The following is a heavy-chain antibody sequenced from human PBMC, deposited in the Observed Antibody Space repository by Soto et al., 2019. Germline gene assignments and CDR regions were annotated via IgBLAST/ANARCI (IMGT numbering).Heavy chain of an antibody. CDR2: IRFDGSNE. V-gene: IGHV3-33*01. Sequence: GVRRVRKETSKGLEWVAIIRFDGSNEEYADSVKGRFTISRDNSKNTLYLQMNTLGAEDTAVYYFARDGIGGTVFRGYLDYWGRGTVVTVSS. D-gene: IGHD1-7*01. CDR1: G. CDR3: ARDGIGGTVFRGYLDY. J-gene: IGHJ4*02.